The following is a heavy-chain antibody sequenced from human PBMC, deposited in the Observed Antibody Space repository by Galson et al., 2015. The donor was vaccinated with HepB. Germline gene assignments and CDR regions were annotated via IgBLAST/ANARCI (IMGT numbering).Heavy chain of an antibody. J-gene: IGHJ5*02. CDR3: SRGGLVKAARGGLAWLDP. D-gene: IGHD6-6*01. Sequence: CAISGDSVSSNSAGWTWIRQSPSRGLEWLGRTYYRSKWYIDYAVSVKGRITINPDTSKNQVSVRLTSVTPEDTAVYYCSRGGLVKAARGGLAWLDPWGQGTLVPVSS. CDR2: TYYRSKWYI. CDR1: GDSVSSNSAG. V-gene: IGHV6-1*01.